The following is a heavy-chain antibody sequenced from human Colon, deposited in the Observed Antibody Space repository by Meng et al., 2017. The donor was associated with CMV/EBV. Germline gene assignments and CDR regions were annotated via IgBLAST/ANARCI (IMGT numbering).Heavy chain of an antibody. J-gene: IGHJ5*02. D-gene: IGHD3-10*01. CDR2: ISSSSSYI. CDR3: ARDSQEFTITNWLDP. CDR1: GFAFSSQV. V-gene: IGHV3-21*01. Sequence: GESLKISCAASGFAFSSQVMNWVRQAPGKGLEWVSSISSSSSYIYYADSVKGRFTISRDNAKNSLYLQMNSLRAEDTAVYYCARDSQEFTITNWLDPWGQGTLVTVSS.